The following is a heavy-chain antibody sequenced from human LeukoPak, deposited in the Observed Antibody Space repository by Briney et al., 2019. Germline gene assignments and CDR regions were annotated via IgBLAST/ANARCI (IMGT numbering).Heavy chain of an antibody. CDR1: GYSFTSCW. CDR2: IYPGDSDT. J-gene: IGHJ3*02. V-gene: IGHV5-51*01. D-gene: IGHD1-1*01. CDR3: ARQRLEDAFDI. Sequence: GESLKISCKGSGYSFTSCWIGWVRQMPGKGLEWMGIIYPGDSDTRYSPSFQGQVTISADKSISTAYLQWSSLKASDTAVYYCARQRLEDAFDIWGQGTMVTVSS.